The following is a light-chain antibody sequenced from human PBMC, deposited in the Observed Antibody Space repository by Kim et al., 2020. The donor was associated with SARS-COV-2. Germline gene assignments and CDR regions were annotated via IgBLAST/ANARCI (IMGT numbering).Light chain of an antibody. V-gene: IGLV4-69*01. J-gene: IGLJ2*01. CDR1: SGHHNYA. CDR2: LNSDGSH. Sequence: HLVLTQSPSASASLGASVKLTCTLSSGHHNYAIAWHQQKPEKGPRYLMKLNSDGSHNKGDGIPDRFSGSSSGTERYLTISSLQSEDEADYYCQTWGTGIRVFGGGTQLTVL. CDR3: QTWGTGIRV.